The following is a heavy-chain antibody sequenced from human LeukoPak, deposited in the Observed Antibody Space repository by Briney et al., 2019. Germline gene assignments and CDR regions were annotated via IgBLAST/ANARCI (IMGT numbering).Heavy chain of an antibody. J-gene: IGHJ6*02. CDR3: AKDRYYYDSSGYYSALYYYYGMDV. D-gene: IGHD3-22*01. CDR1: GFTFSSYS. V-gene: IGHV3-30*18. CDR2: ISYDGSNK. Sequence: GGSLRLSCAASGFTFSSYSMNWVRQAPGKGLEWVAVISYDGSNKYYADSVKGRFTISRDNSKNTLYLQMNSLRAEDTAVYYCAKDRYYYDSSGYYSALYYYYGMDVWGQGTTVTVSS.